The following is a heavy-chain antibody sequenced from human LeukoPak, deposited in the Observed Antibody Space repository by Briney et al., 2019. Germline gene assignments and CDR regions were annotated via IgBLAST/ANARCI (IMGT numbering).Heavy chain of an antibody. Sequence: EASVKVSCKASGGTFSSYAISWVRQAPGQGLEWMGWISAYNGNTNYAQKLQGRVTMTTDTSTSTAYMELRSLRSDDTAVYYCARDYLAYCGGDCYSNYWGQGTLVTVSS. CDR3: ARDYLAYCGGDCYSNY. V-gene: IGHV1-18*01. CDR2: ISAYNGNT. J-gene: IGHJ4*02. CDR1: GGTFSSYA. D-gene: IGHD2-21*02.